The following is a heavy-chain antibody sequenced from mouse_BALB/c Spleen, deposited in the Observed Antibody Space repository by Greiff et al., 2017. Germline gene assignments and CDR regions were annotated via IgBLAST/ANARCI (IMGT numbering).Heavy chain of an antibody. V-gene: IGHV3-8*02. J-gene: IGHJ4*01. D-gene: IGHD1-1*01. CDR3: ARSQSSHYYGSSYDAMDY. Sequence: EVNLVESGPSLVKPSQTLSLTCSVTGDSITSGYWNWIRKFPGNKLEYMGYISHSGSTYYNPSLKSRISITRDTSKNQYYLQLNSVTTEDTATYYCARSQSSHYYGSSYDAMDYWGQGTSVTVSS. CDR1: GDSITSGY. CDR2: ISHSGST.